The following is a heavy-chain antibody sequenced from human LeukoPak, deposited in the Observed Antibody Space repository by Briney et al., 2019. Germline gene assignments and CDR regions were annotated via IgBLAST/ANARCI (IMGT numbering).Heavy chain of an antibody. D-gene: IGHD3-10*01. V-gene: IGHV1-69*05. CDR2: IIPIFGTA. Sequence: SVKVSCKASGGTFSSYAINWVRQAPGQGLEWMGRIIPIFGTANYAQKFQGRVTITTDESTSTAYMELSSLRSEDTAVYYCARDPITMVRGVIRRALNYWGQGTLVTVSS. CDR1: GGTFSSYA. J-gene: IGHJ4*02. CDR3: ARDPITMVRGVIRRALNY.